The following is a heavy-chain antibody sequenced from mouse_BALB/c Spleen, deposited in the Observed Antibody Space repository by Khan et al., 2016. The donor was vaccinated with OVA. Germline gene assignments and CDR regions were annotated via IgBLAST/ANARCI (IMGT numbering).Heavy chain of an antibody. CDR2: ISSGSDTI. J-gene: IGHJ3*01. CDR1: GFTFSDFG. CDR3: ARSQNTSCCFDD. Sequence: EVELVESGGGLVQPGGSRKLSCSASGFTFSDFGMHWVRQAPEKGLEWVAYISSGSDTIYYADSVKGRFTIFRDNPENTLFLQMTSLRSEDTAIYYCARSQNTSCCFDDWGEGTPVTVSA. V-gene: IGHV5-17*02.